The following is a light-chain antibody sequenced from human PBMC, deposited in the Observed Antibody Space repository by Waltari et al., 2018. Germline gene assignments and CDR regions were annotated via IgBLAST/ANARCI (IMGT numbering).Light chain of an antibody. J-gene: IGLJ3*02. Sequence: QSALTQPASVSGSPGQSISISCTGSSSDIGVYNYVSWFQQHPGKAPKLMIYEVSNRPSGISNRFSGSKSDNTASLTISGLQAADEADYYCSSYTSDSTWVFGGGTSLTVL. CDR2: EVS. CDR1: SSDIGVYNY. V-gene: IGLV2-14*01. CDR3: SSYTSDSTWV.